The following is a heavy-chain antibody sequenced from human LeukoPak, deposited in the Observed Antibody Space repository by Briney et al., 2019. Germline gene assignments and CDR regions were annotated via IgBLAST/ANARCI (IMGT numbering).Heavy chain of an antibody. J-gene: IGHJ4*02. D-gene: IGHD4-17*01. Sequence: SETLSLTCTVYGGSFSGYYWSWIRQPPGKGLEWIGEINHSGSTNYNPSLKSRVTISVDTSKNQFSLKLSSVTAADTAVYYCARLLRTVDYWGQGTLVTVSS. V-gene: IGHV4-34*01. CDR1: GGSFSGYY. CDR2: INHSGST. CDR3: ARLLRTVDY.